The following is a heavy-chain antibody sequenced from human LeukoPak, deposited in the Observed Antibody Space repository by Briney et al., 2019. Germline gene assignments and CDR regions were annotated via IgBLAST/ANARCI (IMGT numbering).Heavy chain of an antibody. J-gene: IGHJ3*02. CDR1: GGSISSYY. CDR2: IYYSGST. CDR3: ARELYSDAFDI. D-gene: IGHD2-15*01. Sequence: SETLSLTCTVSGGSISSYYWSWIRQPPGKGLEWIGYIYYSGSTNYNPYLKSRVTISVDTSKNQFSLKLSSVTAADTAVYYCARELYSDAFDIWGQGTMVTVSS. V-gene: IGHV4-59*01.